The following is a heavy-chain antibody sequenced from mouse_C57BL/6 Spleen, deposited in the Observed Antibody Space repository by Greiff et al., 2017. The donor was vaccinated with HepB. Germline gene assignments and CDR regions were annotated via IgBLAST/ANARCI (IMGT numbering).Heavy chain of an antibody. CDR2: IYPGDGDT. CDR1: GYAFSSYW. D-gene: IGHD1-1*01. CDR3: ARSPYYYGSSYYAMDY. V-gene: IGHV1-80*01. Sequence: QVQLKESGAELVKPGASVKISCKASGYAFSSYWMNWVKQRPGKGLEWIGQIYPGDGDTNYNGKFKGKATLTADKSSSTAYMQLSSLTSEDSAVYFCARSPYYYGSSYYAMDYWGQGTSVTVSS. J-gene: IGHJ4*01.